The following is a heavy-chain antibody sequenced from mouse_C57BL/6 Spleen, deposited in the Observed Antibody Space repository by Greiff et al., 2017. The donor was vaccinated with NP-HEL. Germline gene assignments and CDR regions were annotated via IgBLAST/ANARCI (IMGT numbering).Heavy chain of an antibody. Sequence: QVQLQQSGPELVKPGASVKISCKASGYAFSSSWMNWVKQRPGKGLEWIGRIYPGDGDTNYNGKFKGKATLTADKSSSTAYMQLSSLTSEDSAVYFCAKVLLRGYAMDYWGQGTSVTVSS. J-gene: IGHJ4*01. CDR3: AKVLLRGYAMDY. D-gene: IGHD2-10*01. CDR1: GYAFSSSW. CDR2: IYPGDGDT. V-gene: IGHV1-82*01.